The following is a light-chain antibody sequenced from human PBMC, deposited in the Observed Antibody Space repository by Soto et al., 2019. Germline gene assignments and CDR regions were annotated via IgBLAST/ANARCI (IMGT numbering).Light chain of an antibody. Sequence: EIVTTHSPATLSVSPGERVTLSSRASQSISSNLGWYQQKPGQAPRLLIYGASTRATGIPARFSGSGSGTEFTLTISSLQSEDLAVYYCQQSGTSPPTFGQGTKVDIK. CDR3: QQSGTSPPT. V-gene: IGKV3D-15*01. J-gene: IGKJ1*01. CDR2: GAS. CDR1: QSISSN.